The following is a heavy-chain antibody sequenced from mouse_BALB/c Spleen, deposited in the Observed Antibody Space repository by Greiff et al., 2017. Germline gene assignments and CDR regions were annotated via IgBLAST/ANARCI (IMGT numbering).Heavy chain of an antibody. CDR3: AREEDGAMDY. V-gene: IGHV1-54*01. CDR1: GYAFTNYL. J-gene: IGHJ4*01. CDR2: INPGSGGT. Sequence: LEESGAELVRPGTSVKVSCKASGYAFTNYLIEWVKQRPGQGLEWIGVINPGSGGTNYNEKFKGKATLTADKSSSTAYMQLSSLTSDDSAVYFCAREEDGAMDYWGQGTSVTVSS.